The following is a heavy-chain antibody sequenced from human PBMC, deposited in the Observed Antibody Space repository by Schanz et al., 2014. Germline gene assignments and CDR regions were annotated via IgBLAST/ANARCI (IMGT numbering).Heavy chain of an antibody. CDR1: GFTFSSYA. CDR3: AKDRSWDYDSSGYFDY. Sequence: EVQLVDSGGGLVQPGGSLRLSCAASGFTFSSYAMSWVRQAPGKGLEWVSAISGGGGTTYYADSVKGRFTISRDNSKNTLYLQMNSLRAEDTAVYYCAKDRSWDYDSSGYFDYWGQGTLVTVSS. V-gene: IGHV3-23*04. J-gene: IGHJ4*02. D-gene: IGHD3-22*01. CDR2: ISGGGGTT.